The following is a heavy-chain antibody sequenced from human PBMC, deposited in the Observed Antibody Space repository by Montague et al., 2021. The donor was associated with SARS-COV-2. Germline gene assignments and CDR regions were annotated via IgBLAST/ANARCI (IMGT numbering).Heavy chain of an antibody. V-gene: IGHV4-59*01. CDR1: GASITDFY. Sequence: SETLSLTCTVSGASITDFYWSWIRQPPGKGLEWIGYIHYSGITNYNPSLRSRVTMSIDMPKSRFSLNLRSVTAADTAIYFCARITGVGPFDFWGQGTLVSVSS. D-gene: IGHD1-14*01. CDR3: ARITGVGPFDF. J-gene: IGHJ4*02. CDR2: IHYSGIT.